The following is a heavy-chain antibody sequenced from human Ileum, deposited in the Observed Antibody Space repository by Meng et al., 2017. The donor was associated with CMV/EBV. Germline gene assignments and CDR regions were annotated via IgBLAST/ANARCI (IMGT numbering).Heavy chain of an antibody. D-gene: IGHD5-24*01. CDR3: ARGFLNGYQPFDY. V-gene: IGHV1-69*12. CDR1: GGSVNNYA. CDR2: IIAIFKTP. Sequence: IQLSQSGAEVKEPGSPMKVSCKSSGGSVNNYAFNWVRQAPGQGLEWMGGIIAIFKTPNYAQKFQGRLTITADESTGTSYMELTSLTSEDTAVYYCARGFLNGYQPFDYWGQGTLVTVS. J-gene: IGHJ4*02.